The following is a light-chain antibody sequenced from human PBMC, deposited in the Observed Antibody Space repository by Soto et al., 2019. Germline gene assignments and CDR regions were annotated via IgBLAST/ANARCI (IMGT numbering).Light chain of an antibody. J-gene: IGKJ1*01. CDR2: GAS. CDR3: QQYGSSPWT. Sequence: EIVLTQSPGTLSLSPGERATLSCRASQSVSSSHLAWYQQKPGLAPRLLMYGASSRATGIPDRFIGSGSGTDFTLTISRLEPEDFAVYYCQQYGSSPWTFGQGTKVEIK. CDR1: QSVSSSH. V-gene: IGKV3-20*01.